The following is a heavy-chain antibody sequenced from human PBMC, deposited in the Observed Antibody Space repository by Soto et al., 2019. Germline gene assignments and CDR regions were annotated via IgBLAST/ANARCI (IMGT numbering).Heavy chain of an antibody. CDR2: IIPIFGTA. J-gene: IGHJ2*01. V-gene: IGHV1-69*06. CDR1: EDTFRNYA. D-gene: IGHD3-22*01. CDR3: ASTKYDSSAYYYWYLGL. Sequence: QVELVQSGAEVKKPGSSVKVSCQASEDTFRNYAISWVRQAPGQGLEWMGGIIPIFGTANYGQKFQGRVTIPAETSANRVYLELSSLRSEDTAVYYCASTKYDSSAYYYWYLGLWGRGTLVTVSS.